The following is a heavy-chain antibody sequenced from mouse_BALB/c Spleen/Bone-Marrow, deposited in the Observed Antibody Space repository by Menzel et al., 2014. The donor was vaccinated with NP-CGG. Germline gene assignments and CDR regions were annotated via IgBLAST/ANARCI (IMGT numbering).Heavy chain of an antibody. D-gene: IGHD1-1*01. CDR2: IDPANGNT. CDR3: ASYYYGRYFDV. J-gene: IGHJ1*01. Sequence: EVKLVESGAELVKPGASVKLSCTASGFNIXDTYMHWAKQRPEQGLEWIGRIDPANGNTKYDPKFQGKATITADTSSNTAYLQLSSLTSEDTAVYYCASYYYGRYFDVWGAGTTVTVSS. V-gene: IGHV14-3*02. CDR1: GFNIXDTY.